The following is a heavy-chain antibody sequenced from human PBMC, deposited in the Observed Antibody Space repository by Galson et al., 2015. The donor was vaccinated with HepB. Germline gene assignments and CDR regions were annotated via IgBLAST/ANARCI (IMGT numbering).Heavy chain of an antibody. CDR2: ISWNSGSI. J-gene: IGHJ3*02. V-gene: IGHV3-9*01. CDR3: AKVLLAYCGGDCSRPGVAFDI. CDR1: GFTFDDYA. Sequence: SLRLSCAASGFTFDDYAMHWVRQAPGKGLEWVSGISWNSGSIGYADSVKGRFTISRDNAKNSLYLQMNSLRAEDTALYYCAKVLLAYCGGDCSRPGVAFDIRGQGTMVTVSS. D-gene: IGHD2-21*02.